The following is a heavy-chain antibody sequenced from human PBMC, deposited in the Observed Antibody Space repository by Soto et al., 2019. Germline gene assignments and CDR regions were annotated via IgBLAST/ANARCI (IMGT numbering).Heavy chain of an antibody. CDR1: GYTFTSYG. J-gene: IGHJ4*02. CDR2: ISAYNGNT. Sequence: ASVKVSCKASGYTFTSYGISWVRQAPGQGLEWMGWISAYNGNTNYAQKLQGRVTMTTDASTSTAYMELRSLRSDDTAVYYCASIIAAAGSHDYWGQGTLVTVSS. V-gene: IGHV1-18*01. CDR3: ASIIAAAGSHDY. D-gene: IGHD6-13*01.